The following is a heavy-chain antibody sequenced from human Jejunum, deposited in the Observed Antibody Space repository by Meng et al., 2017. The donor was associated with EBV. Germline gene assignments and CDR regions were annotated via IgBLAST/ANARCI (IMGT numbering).Heavy chain of an antibody. J-gene: IGHJ4*02. CDR1: GGFFSDYY. Sequence: QLWGAGAVRPSETLSLPCAVYGGFFSDYYWSWIRQPPGKGLEWIGEIDHSGRTNYNPSLKSRVTLSLLTSKDHFSLRLSSVTAADTAVYYCATFNCTVGTCSFDSWGQGTLVTVSS. D-gene: IGHD2-8*02. V-gene: IGHV4-34*01. CDR3: ATFNCTVGTCSFDS. CDR2: IDHSGRT.